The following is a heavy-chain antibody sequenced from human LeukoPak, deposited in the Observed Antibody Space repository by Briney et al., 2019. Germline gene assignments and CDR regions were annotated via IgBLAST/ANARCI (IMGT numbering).Heavy chain of an antibody. D-gene: IGHD3-10*01. CDR3: ARDLITMVRGVMSWFDP. V-gene: IGHV1-18*01. Sequence: GASVKVSCKXSGYTFTSYGISWVRQAPGQGLEWMGWISAYNGNTNYAQKLQGRVTMTTDTSTSTAYMELRSLRSDDTAVYYCARDLITMVRGVMSWFDPWGQGTLVTVSS. CDR1: GYTFTSYG. J-gene: IGHJ5*02. CDR2: ISAYNGNT.